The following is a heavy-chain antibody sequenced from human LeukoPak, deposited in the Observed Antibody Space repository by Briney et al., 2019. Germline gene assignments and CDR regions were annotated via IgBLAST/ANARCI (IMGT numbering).Heavy chain of an antibody. CDR3: ARDRRFLDTAMVTFNY. Sequence: GGSLRLSCAASGFTFSNYWMSWVRQAPGIGLQWVAKIKEDGSEEDYMDSVKGRFTISRDNAKNSLYLQMNSLRAEDTAVYYCARDRRFLDTAMVTFNYWGQGTLVTVSS. D-gene: IGHD5-18*01. CDR2: IKEDGSEE. V-gene: IGHV3-7*01. CDR1: GFTFSNYW. J-gene: IGHJ4*02.